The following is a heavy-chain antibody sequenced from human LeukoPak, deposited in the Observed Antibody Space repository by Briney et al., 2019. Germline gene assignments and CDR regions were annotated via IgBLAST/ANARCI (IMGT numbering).Heavy chain of an antibody. CDR3: AKEGASEGGYYLDY. V-gene: IGHV3-23*01. D-gene: IGHD3-22*01. CDR1: GSTFSNYA. Sequence: GGSLRLSCAASGSTFSNYAMSWVRQAPGKGLEWVSAISGSGGSTYYADSVKGRFTISRDNSKNTLYLQMNSLRAEDTAVYYCAKEGASEGGYYLDYWGQGTLVTVSS. CDR2: ISGSGGST. J-gene: IGHJ4*02.